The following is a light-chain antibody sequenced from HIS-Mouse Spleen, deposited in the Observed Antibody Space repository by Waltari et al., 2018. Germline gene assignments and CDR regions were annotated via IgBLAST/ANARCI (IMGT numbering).Light chain of an antibody. J-gene: IGLJ2*01. CDR1: SSNIGSNS. V-gene: IGLV1-47*01. Sequence: QSVLTQPPSASGTPGQRVTIPCSGSSSNIGSNSVYWYQPLPGTAPKLLIYRNNQRPSGVPDRFSGSKSGTSASLAISGLRSEDEADYYCAAWDDSLSGVVFGGGTKLTVL. CDR3: AAWDDSLSGVV. CDR2: RNN.